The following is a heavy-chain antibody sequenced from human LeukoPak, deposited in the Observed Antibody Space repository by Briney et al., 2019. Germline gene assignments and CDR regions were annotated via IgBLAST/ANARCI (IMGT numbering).Heavy chain of an antibody. J-gene: IGHJ5*02. CDR3: ARETLGYDFWSGQTSNWFDP. CDR2: IYSGGST. D-gene: IGHD3-3*01. V-gene: IGHV3-66*02. CDR1: GFTFSSNY. Sequence: GGSLRLSCAASGFTFSSNYMSWVRQAPRKGLEWVSVIYSGGSTYYSDSVKGRFTISRDNSKNTMYLQMNSLRAEDTAVYYCARETLGYDFWSGQTSNWFDPWGQGTLVTVSS.